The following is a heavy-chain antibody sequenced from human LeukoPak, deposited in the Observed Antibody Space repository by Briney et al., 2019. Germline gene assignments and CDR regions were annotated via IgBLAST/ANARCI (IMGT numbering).Heavy chain of an antibody. D-gene: IGHD5-12*01. J-gene: IGHJ5*02. Sequence: SETLSLTCTVSGGSISSYYWSWIRQPPGKGLEWIGDIYYSGSTNYNPSLKSRVTISVDTSKNQFSLKLSSVTAADTAVYYCARGLGGYDGLTGFDPWGQGTLVTVSS. V-gene: IGHV4-59*01. CDR2: IYYSGST. CDR1: GGSISSYY. CDR3: ARGLGGYDGLTGFDP.